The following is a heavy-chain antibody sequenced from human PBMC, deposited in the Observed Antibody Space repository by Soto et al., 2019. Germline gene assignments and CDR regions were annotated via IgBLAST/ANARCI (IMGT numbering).Heavy chain of an antibody. V-gene: IGHV1-24*01. J-gene: IGHJ4*02. CDR3: ATGTRSVAGFDY. Sequence: ASVKVSCKVSGYTLTELSMHWVRQAPGKGLEWMGGFDPEDGETIYAQKFQGRVTMTEDTSTDTADMELSSLRSEDTAVYYGATGTRSVAGFDYWGQGTLVTVSS. CDR1: GYTLTELS. CDR2: FDPEDGET. D-gene: IGHD6-19*01.